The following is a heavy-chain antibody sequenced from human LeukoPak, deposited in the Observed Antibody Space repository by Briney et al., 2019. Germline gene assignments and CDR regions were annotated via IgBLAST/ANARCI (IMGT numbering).Heavy chain of an antibody. Sequence: GGSLRLSCAASGFTFDDYAMHWVRQAPGKGLEWVSLISWDGGGTYYADSVKGRFTISRDNAKNSLYLQMNSLRAEDTAVYYCAREDELSSKYYYMYVWGKGTTVTVSS. D-gene: IGHD3-16*02. J-gene: IGHJ6*03. CDR1: GFTFDDYA. CDR2: ISWDGGGT. CDR3: AREDELSSKYYYMYV. V-gene: IGHV3-43D*03.